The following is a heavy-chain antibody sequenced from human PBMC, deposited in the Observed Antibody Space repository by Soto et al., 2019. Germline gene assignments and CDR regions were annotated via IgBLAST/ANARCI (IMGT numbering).Heavy chain of an antibody. CDR3: ARRSFAY. CDR2: IKHSGST. Sequence: QVQLQESGPGLVKPSGTLSLTCAVSGGSISSSNWWSWVRQPPGKGLEWIGEIKHSGSTNYNPSLQSRVTPSGDKSKHTCSPDLTTVAAADTAPYYCARRSFAYWGQGALVTSSS. J-gene: IGHJ4*02. V-gene: IGHV4-4*02. CDR1: GGSISSSNW. D-gene: IGHD1-26*01.